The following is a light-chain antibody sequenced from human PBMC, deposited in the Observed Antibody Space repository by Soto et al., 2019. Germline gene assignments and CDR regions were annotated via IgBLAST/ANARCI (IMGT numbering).Light chain of an antibody. Sequence: EMVMTQSPPTLTVTPGEPASISCTSSQRLLHSNGNIFLDWYVQKPGQSPQVLIYLGSNRASGVSDRVSGSETGTDFTLKISRVEAEDVGVYYCMQALQTPYPFGQGTKVDI. V-gene: IGKV2-28*01. J-gene: IGKJ2*01. CDR2: LGS. CDR1: QRLLHSNGNIF. CDR3: MQALQTPYP.